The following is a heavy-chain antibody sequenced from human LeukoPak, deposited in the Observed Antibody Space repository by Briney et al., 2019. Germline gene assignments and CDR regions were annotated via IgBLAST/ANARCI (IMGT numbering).Heavy chain of an antibody. CDR1: GGSISSNRYY. Sequence: SETLSLTCSVSGGSISSNRYYWGWIRQPPGKGLEWIGSIYYTGNTYYNPSLKSRVTISVDTSKNQFSLKLSSVTAADTAVYYCARGSIVVVPAASPVTHYFDYWGQGTLVTVSS. J-gene: IGHJ4*02. V-gene: IGHV4-39*07. CDR3: ARGSIVVVPAASPVTHYFDY. CDR2: IYYTGNT. D-gene: IGHD2-2*01.